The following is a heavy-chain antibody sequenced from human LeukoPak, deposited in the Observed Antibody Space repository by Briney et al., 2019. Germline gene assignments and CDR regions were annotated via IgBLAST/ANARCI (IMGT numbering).Heavy chain of an antibody. J-gene: IGHJ5*02. CDR1: GFTFSSYA. Sequence: PGGSLRLSCAASGFTFSSYAMSWVRQAPGKGLEWVGRIKSKTDGGTTDYAAPVKGRFTISRDDSKNTLYLQMNSLKTEDTAVYYCSGSSWYVPGWFDPWGQGTLVTVSS. CDR2: IKSKTDGGTT. D-gene: IGHD6-13*01. V-gene: IGHV3-15*01. CDR3: SGSSWYVPGWFDP.